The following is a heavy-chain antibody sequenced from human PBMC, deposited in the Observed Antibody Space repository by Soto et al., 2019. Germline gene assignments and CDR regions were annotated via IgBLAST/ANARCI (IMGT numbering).Heavy chain of an antibody. CDR3: ARFNWYFDL. V-gene: IGHV4-59*08. CDR2: IYYSGST. Sequence: QVQLQESGPGLVKPSETLSLTCTVSGGSISSYYWSWIRQPPGKGLEWIGYIYYSGSTNYNPSLKRRVTISVDTSKNQFSLKLSSVTAADTAVYYGARFNWYFDLWGRGTLVTVSS. CDR1: GGSISSYY. J-gene: IGHJ2*01.